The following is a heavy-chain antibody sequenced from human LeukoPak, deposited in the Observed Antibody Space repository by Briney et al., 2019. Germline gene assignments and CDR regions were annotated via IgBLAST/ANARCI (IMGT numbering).Heavy chain of an antibody. J-gene: IGHJ6*02. D-gene: IGHD3-10*01. CDR2: MNPNSGNT. CDR3: ARGSTMVRGVNPLGNYGMDV. V-gene: IGHV1-8*02. CDR1: GYSFSTHD. Sequence: ASVKVSCKASGYSFSTHDINWVRQATGQGLEWMGWMNPNSGNTGYAQKLQGRVSMTRNTSISTAYMELSSLRSEDTAVYYCARGSTMVRGVNPLGNYGMDVWGQGATLTVSS.